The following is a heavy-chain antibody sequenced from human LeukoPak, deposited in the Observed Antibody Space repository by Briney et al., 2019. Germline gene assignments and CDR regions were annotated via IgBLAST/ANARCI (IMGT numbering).Heavy chain of an antibody. Sequence: PSETLSLTCAVYGGSFSGYYWSWIRQPPGKGLEWIGEINHSGSTNYNPSLKSRVTISVDTSKNQFSLKGSSVTAADTAVYYCARSPVAGPFDYWGQGTLVTVSS. D-gene: IGHD6-19*01. J-gene: IGHJ4*02. CDR3: ARSPVAGPFDY. CDR2: INHSGST. V-gene: IGHV4-34*01. CDR1: GGSFSGYY.